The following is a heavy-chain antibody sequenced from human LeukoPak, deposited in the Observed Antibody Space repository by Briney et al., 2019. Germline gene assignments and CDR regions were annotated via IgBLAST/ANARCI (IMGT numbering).Heavy chain of an antibody. J-gene: IGHJ6*03. V-gene: IGHV4-59*01. CDR2: IYYSGST. CDR3: ARDRACSGGSCSDFYYMDV. D-gene: IGHD2-15*01. Sequence: SETLSLTCTVSGGSISSYYWNWIRQPPGKGLEWIGYIYYSGSTNYNPSLKSRVIISVDTSKNQFSLKLASVTAADTAVYYCARDRACSGGSCSDFYYMDVWGKGTPVTVSS. CDR1: GGSISSYY.